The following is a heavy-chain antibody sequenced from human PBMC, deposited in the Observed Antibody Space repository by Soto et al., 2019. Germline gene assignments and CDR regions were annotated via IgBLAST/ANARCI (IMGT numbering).Heavy chain of an antibody. CDR2: ISGSGGST. J-gene: IGHJ5*02. D-gene: IGHD3-16*02. V-gene: IGHV3-23*01. CDR3: AKEQSECSGGSCYSSLYYDYIWGSYRYLAYDNWFDP. CDR1: GFTFSSYA. Sequence: GGSLRLSCAASGFTFSSYAMSWVRQAPGKGLEWVSAISGSGGSTYYADSVKGRFTISRDNSKNTLYLQMNSLRAEDTAVYYCAKEQSECSGGSCYSSLYYDYIWGSYRYLAYDNWFDPWGQGTLVTVSS.